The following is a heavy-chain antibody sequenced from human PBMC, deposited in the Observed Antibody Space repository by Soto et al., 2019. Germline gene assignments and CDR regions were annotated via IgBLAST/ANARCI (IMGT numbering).Heavy chain of an antibody. J-gene: IGHJ5*02. CDR2: ISAYNGTT. CDR1: GYTFTSYG. D-gene: IGHD6-19*01. V-gene: IGHV1-18*01. Sequence: GASVKVSCKASGYTFTSYGISWVRQAPGQGLEWMGWISAYNGTTNYAQKLQGRATMTTDTSTSTAYVELRSLRSDDTAVYYCARDRSPTVAGTIWFDPWGQGTLVTVSS. CDR3: ARDRSPTVAGTIWFDP.